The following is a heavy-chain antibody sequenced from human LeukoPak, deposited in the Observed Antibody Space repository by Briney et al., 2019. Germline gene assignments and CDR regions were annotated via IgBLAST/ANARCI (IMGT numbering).Heavy chain of an antibody. CDR1: GGSINSYY. CDR2: IYYAGST. Sequence: SETLSLTCTVSGGSINSYYWSWIRQPPGKGLEWIGYIYYAGSTNYNPSLKSRITISVDTSKNQFSLKLTSITAADTAVYYCARDLKWYSSYKHHPWGQGTLVTVSS. CDR3: ARDLKWYSSYKHHP. D-gene: IGHD6-19*01. J-gene: IGHJ5*02. V-gene: IGHV4-59*01.